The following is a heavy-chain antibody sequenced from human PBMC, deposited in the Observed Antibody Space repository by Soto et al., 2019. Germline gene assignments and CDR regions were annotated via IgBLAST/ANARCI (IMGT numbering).Heavy chain of an antibody. Sequence: GGSLRLSCAASGFTFSSYAMSWVRQAPGKGLEWVAVIWYDGSNKYYADSVKGRFTISRDNSKNTLYLQMNSLRAEDTAVYYCARDQEWLVLSSYYFDYWGQGTLVTVSS. CDR3: ARDQEWLVLSSYYFDY. J-gene: IGHJ4*02. V-gene: IGHV3-33*08. CDR1: GFTFSSYA. CDR2: IWYDGSNK. D-gene: IGHD6-19*01.